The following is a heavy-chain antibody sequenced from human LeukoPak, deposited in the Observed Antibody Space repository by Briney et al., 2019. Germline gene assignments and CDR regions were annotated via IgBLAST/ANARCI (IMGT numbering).Heavy chain of an antibody. V-gene: IGHV3-21*01. CDR3: ASDALYSYCSSTSCYGPNDY. CDR1: GFTFSSYS. D-gene: IGHD2-2*01. Sequence: GGSLRLSCAASGFTFSSYSMNWVRQAPGKGLEWVSSISSSSSYIYYADSVKGRFTISRDNAKNSLYLQMNSLRAEDTAVYYCASDALYSYCSSTSCYGPNDYWGQGTLVTVSS. J-gene: IGHJ4*02. CDR2: ISSSSSYI.